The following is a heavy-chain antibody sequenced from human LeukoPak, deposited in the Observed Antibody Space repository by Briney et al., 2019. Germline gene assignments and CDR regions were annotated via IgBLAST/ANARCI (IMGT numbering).Heavy chain of an antibody. CDR2: INPNSGGT. J-gene: IGHJ3*02. D-gene: IGHD6-13*01. CDR1: GYTFTGYY. Sequence: GASVKVSCKASGYTFTGYYMHWVRQAPGQGLEWMGWINPNSGGTNYAQKFQGRVTMTRDTSISTAYMELSRLRSDDTAAYYCARDLYSSRTNDAFVIWGQGTMVTVSS. V-gene: IGHV1-2*02. CDR3: ARDLYSSRTNDAFVI.